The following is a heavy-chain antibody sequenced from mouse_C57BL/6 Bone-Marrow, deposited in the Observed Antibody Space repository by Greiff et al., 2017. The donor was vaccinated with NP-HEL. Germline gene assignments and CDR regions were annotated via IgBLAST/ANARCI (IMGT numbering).Heavy chain of an antibody. CDR1: GYTFTSYW. CDR3: ASFYYGNSYFDY. D-gene: IGHD2-1*01. V-gene: IGHV1-64*01. Sequence: VQLQQSGAELVKPGASVKLSCKASGYTFTSYWMHWVKQRPGQGLEWIGMIHPNSGSTNYNEKFKSKATLTVDKSSSTAYMQLSSLTSEDSAVYYCASFYYGNSYFDYWGQGTTLTVSS. CDR2: IHPNSGST. J-gene: IGHJ2*01.